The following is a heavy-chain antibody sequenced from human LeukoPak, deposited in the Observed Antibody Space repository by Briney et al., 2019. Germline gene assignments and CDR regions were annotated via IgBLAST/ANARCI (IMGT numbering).Heavy chain of an antibody. CDR1: GGSISSYH. V-gene: IGHV4-59*01. Sequence: KPSETLSLTCTVSGGSISSYHWSWIRQPPGKELEWIGYISYSGSSGITNYYPSLKSRVTISEYTYKKQFSLKLSSVTAADTAIYYCARGARDYAYWGQGTLVTVSS. CDR2: ISYSGSSGIT. CDR3: ARGARDYAY. J-gene: IGHJ4*02. D-gene: IGHD3-16*01.